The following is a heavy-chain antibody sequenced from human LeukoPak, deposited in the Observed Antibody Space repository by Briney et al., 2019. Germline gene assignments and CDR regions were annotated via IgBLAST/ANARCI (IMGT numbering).Heavy chain of an antibody. CDR1: GGSFSDYY. V-gene: IGHV4-34*01. Sequence: SETLSLTCAVYGGSFSDYYWSWIRQPPGKGLEWIGEIHHSGTSNYNPSLKSRVTISVDTSKNQFSLKLSSVTAADTAVYYCARNSVTTVNWFDPWGQGTLVTVSS. CDR2: IHHSGTS. CDR3: ARNSVTTVNWFDP. D-gene: IGHD1-1*01. J-gene: IGHJ5*02.